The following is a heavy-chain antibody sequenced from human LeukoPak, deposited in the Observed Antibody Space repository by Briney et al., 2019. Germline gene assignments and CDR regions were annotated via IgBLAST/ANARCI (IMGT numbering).Heavy chain of an antibody. D-gene: IGHD2-21*02. J-gene: IGHJ4*02. CDR3: ARGNCGGDCLSD. CDR1: GYTLTELS. Sequence: ASVKVSCNVSGYTLTELSMHWVRQAPGKGLEWMGWINPNSGGTNYAQKFQGRVTMTRDTSISTAYMELSRLRSDDTAVYYCARGNCGGDCLSDWGQGTLVTVSS. CDR2: INPNSGGT. V-gene: IGHV1-2*02.